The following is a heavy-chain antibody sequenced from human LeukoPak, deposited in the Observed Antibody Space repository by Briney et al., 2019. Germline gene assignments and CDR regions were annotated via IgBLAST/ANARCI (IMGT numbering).Heavy chain of an antibody. CDR2: ISYDGSNK. V-gene: IGHV3-30*04. D-gene: IGHD4-17*01. Sequence: GGSLRLSCAASGFTFSSYAMHWVRQAPGKGLEWVAVISYDGSNKYYADSVKGRFTISRDNSKNTLYLQMNSLRAEDTAVYYCAILTTVTTEFDYWGQGTLVTVSS. CDR1: GFTFSSYA. J-gene: IGHJ4*02. CDR3: AILTTVTTEFDY.